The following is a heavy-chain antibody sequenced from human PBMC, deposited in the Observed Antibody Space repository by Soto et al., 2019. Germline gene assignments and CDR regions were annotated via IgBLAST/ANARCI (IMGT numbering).Heavy chain of an antibody. CDR1: GYSISSGYY. CDR2: IYYSGST. J-gene: IGHJ5*02. CDR3: ARDGRGPYDX. V-gene: IGHV4-38-2*02. Sequence: SETLSLTCAVSGYSISSGYYWGWIRQPPGKGLEWIGYIYYSGSTTYNPSIKSRFTMSADTSKDQFSLKLNSVTAAETAVYYCARDGRGPYDXWGPVILGTVSX. D-gene: IGHD2-15*01.